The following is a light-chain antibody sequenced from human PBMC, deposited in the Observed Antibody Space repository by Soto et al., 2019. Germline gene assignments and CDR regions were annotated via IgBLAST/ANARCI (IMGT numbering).Light chain of an antibody. Sequence: QSVLAQPASVSGSPGQSITFSCTGTSSDVGSSNLVSWYQQHPGKAPKLLIYDVSNRPSGVSNRFSGSKSGNTASLTISGLQAEDEADYYCSSYTSSSTLYVFGTGTKVTVL. V-gene: IGLV2-14*02. CDR2: DVS. CDR3: SSYTSSSTLYV. CDR1: SSDVGSSNL. J-gene: IGLJ1*01.